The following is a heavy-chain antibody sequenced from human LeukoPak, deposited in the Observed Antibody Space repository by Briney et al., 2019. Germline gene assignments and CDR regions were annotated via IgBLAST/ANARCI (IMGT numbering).Heavy chain of an antibody. Sequence: ASVKVSCKVSGYTLTELSMHWVRQAPGKGLEWMGGFDPEDGETIYAQKFQGRVTMTEDTSTDTAYMELSSLRSEDTAVYYCARVSDNWNSRMDAFDIWGQGTMVTVSS. J-gene: IGHJ3*02. D-gene: IGHD1-7*01. V-gene: IGHV1-24*01. CDR1: GYTLTELS. CDR3: ARVSDNWNSRMDAFDI. CDR2: FDPEDGET.